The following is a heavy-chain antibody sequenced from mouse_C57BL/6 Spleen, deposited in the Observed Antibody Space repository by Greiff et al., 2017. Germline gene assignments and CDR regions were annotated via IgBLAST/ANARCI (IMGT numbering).Heavy chain of an antibody. CDR1: GFSFNTYA. V-gene: IGHV10-1*01. CDR2: IRSKSNNYAT. J-gene: IGHJ2*02. D-gene: IGHD2-4*01. CDR3: VRHDYDEGYYFDY. Sequence: EVHLVESGGGLVQPKGSLKLSCAASGFSFNTYAMNWVRQAPGKGLEWVARIRSKSNNYATYYADSVKDRFTISRDNSESMLYLQMNNLKTEDTAMYYCVRHDYDEGYYFDYWGQGTSLTVSS.